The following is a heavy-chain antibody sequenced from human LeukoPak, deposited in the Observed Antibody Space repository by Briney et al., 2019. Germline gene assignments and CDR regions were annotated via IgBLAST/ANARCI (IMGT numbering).Heavy chain of an antibody. V-gene: IGHV3-7*03. CDR1: GFTFSSYC. CDR3: AGEAGYNYSFR. J-gene: IGHJ4*02. D-gene: IGHD5-18*01. CDR2: IKQDGSEK. Sequence: GGSLRLSCAASGFTFSSYCMSWVRQAPGKGLEWVAKIKQDGSEKYYVDSVKGRFTISRDNAKTSLYLQMNSLRAEDTAVYYCAGEAGYNYSFRWGQGTLVTVSS.